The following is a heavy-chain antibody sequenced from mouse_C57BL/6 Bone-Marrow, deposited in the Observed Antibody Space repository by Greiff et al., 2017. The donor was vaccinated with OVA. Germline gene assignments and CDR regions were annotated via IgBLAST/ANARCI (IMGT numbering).Heavy chain of an antibody. CDR2: IDPSDSYT. Sequence: QVQLQQPGAELVMPGASVKLSCKASGYTFTSYWMHWVKQRPGQGLEWIGEIDPSDSYTNYNQKFTGKSTLTVDKSSSTAYMQLSSLTSEDSAVYYCARGDYGFDYWGQGTTLTVSA. J-gene: IGHJ2*01. CDR1: GYTFTSYW. CDR3: ARGDYGFDY. D-gene: IGHD2-4*01. V-gene: IGHV1-69*01.